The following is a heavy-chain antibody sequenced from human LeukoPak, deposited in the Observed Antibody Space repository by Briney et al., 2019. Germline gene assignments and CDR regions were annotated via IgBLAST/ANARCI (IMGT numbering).Heavy chain of an antibody. J-gene: IGHJ3*02. Sequence: ASVKVSCKASGYTFTSYDINWVRQATGQGLEWMGWMNPNSGNTGYAQKFQGRVTMTRNTSISTAYMELSSLRSEDTAVYYCARDQGIAAAHAFDIWGQGTMVTVSS. V-gene: IGHV1-8*01. CDR3: ARDQGIAAAHAFDI. CDR1: GYTFTSYD. D-gene: IGHD6-13*01. CDR2: MNPNSGNT.